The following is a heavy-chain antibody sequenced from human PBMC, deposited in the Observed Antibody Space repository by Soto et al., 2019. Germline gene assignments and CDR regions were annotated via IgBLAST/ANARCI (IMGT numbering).Heavy chain of an antibody. CDR3: ASRTGPGSKDACDI. Sequence: EVQLVQSGAEVKKPGESLKISCKGSGYSFTNYWIGWVRQMPGKGLEWMGIIYPGDSNTRYSPSFQGQVTISADKSISPAYLQGSSLTASDTATYYCASRTGPGSKDACDIWGQGTMVTVSS. J-gene: IGHJ3*02. CDR2: IYPGDSNT. V-gene: IGHV5-51*03. D-gene: IGHD3-9*01. CDR1: GYSFTNYW.